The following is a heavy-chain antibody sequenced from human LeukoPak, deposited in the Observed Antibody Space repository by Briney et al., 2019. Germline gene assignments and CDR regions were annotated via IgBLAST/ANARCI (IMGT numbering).Heavy chain of an antibody. D-gene: IGHD6-13*01. Sequence: GGSLRLSCAASGFTFSSYGMHWVRQAPGKGLEWVAVIWYDGSNKYYADSVKGRFTISRDNSKNTLYLQMNSLRAEDTAVYYCARDPTAAGTAYYYYGMDVWGQGTTVTVSS. CDR1: GFTFSSYG. CDR3: ARDPTAAGTAYYYYGMDV. CDR2: IWYDGSNK. V-gene: IGHV3-33*01. J-gene: IGHJ6*02.